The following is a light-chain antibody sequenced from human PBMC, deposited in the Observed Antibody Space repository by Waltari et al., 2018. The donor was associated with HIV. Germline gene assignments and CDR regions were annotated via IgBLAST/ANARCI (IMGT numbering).Light chain of an antibody. CDR3: CSYAGRSTHV. Sequence: QSALTQPASVSGSPGQSITIPCTGTSSDVGSYNVVSWYQQHPGKAPKLMIYEVTKRPSGVSNCFSGSKSGNTASLTISGLQAEDEADYYCCSYAGRSTHVFGTGTKVTVL. CDR2: EVT. J-gene: IGLJ1*01. CDR1: SSDVGSYNV. V-gene: IGLV2-23*02.